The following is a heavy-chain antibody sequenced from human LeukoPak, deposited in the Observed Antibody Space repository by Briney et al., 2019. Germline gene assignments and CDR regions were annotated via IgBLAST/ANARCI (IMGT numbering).Heavy chain of an antibody. CDR2: IYYSGST. D-gene: IGHD3-9*01. Sequence: SETLSLTCTVSGGSISSSSYYWGWIRQPPGKGLEWIGSIYYSGSTYYNPSLKSRVTISVDTSKNQFSLKLSSVTAADTAVYYCARQCDILTGYYPDQGAFDLWGQGTLVTVSS. CDR3: ARQCDILTGYYPDQGAFDL. J-gene: IGHJ5*02. CDR1: GGSISSSSYY. V-gene: IGHV4-39*01.